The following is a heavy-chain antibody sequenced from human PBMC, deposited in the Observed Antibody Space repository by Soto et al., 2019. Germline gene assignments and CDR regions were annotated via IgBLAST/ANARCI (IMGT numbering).Heavy chain of an antibody. CDR1: VYNFASYW. Sequence: GESLKISCKGSVYNFASYWIGWVRQMPGKGLEWMGIIYAGDSETKYSPPFRGQVTMSADKSISTAYLQWSSLKASDTAMYYCATSLSVTGNFDYWGQGTLVTVSS. D-gene: IGHD6-19*01. CDR3: ATSLSVTGNFDY. J-gene: IGHJ4*02. CDR2: IYAGDSET. V-gene: IGHV5-51*01.